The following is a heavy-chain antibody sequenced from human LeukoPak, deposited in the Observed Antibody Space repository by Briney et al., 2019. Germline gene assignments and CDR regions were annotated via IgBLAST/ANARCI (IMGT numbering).Heavy chain of an antibody. D-gene: IGHD6-19*01. V-gene: IGHV3-23*01. CDR1: GFTFSSYA. CDR2: ISGSGGST. CDR3: ARDWAVAGNGY. Sequence: PGGSLRLSCAASGFTFSSYAMSWVRQAPGKGLEWVSAISGSGGSTYYADSVKGRFTISRDNAKNSLYLQMNSLRAEDTAVYYCARDWAVAGNGYWGQGTLVTVSS. J-gene: IGHJ4*02.